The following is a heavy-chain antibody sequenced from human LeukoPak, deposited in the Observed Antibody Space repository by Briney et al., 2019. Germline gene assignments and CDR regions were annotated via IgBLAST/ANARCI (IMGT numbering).Heavy chain of an antibody. D-gene: IGHD3-22*01. CDR1: GFTFSSYG. CDR3: ARVYYYDSSGYYFDAFDI. V-gene: IGHV3-30*03. Sequence: GGSLRLSCAASGFTFSSYGMHWVRQAPGKGLEWVAVISYDGSNKYYADSVKGRFTISRDNSKNTLYLQMNSLRAEDTAVYYCARVYYYDSSGYYFDAFDIWGQGTMVTVSS. J-gene: IGHJ3*02. CDR2: ISYDGSNK.